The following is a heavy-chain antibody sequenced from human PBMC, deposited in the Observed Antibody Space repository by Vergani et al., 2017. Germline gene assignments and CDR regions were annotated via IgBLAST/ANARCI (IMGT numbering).Heavy chain of an antibody. CDR3: AKKGPYYGEYVYSFDY. Sequence: EVQLVESGGGLVQPGGSLRLSCAASGFTFSSYWMHWVRQAPGKGLVWVSRINSDGSSTSYADSVKGRFTISRDNAKNTLYLQMNSLRAEDTAVYYCAKKGPYYGEYVYSFDYWGQGTLVAVSS. CDR2: INSDGSST. D-gene: IGHD4-17*01. J-gene: IGHJ4*02. CDR1: GFTFSSYW. V-gene: IGHV3-74*01.